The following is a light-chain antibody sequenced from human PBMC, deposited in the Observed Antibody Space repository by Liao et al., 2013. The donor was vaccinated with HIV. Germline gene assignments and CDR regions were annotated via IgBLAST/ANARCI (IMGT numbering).Light chain of an antibody. CDR1: KLGDKY. V-gene: IGLV3-1*01. CDR3: QAWDSSTNYV. CDR2: QDT. Sequence: SYELTQPPSVSVSPRTRQPPSPASGDKLGDKYASWYQQRPGQSPILVIYQDTKRPSGISDRFSGSNSGNTATLTISGTQALDEADYYCQAWDSSTNYVFGTGTQVTVL. J-gene: IGLJ1*01.